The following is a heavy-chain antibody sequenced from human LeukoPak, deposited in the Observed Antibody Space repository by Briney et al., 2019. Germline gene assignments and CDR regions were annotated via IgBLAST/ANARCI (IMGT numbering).Heavy chain of an antibody. Sequence: GASVKVSCKASGYTFTGYYMHWVRQAPGQGLEWMGGINPNSGGTNYAQKFQGRVTMTRDTSISTAYMELSRLRSDDTAVYYCARESRGERREVYWFDPWGQGTLVTVSS. CDR1: GYTFTGYY. D-gene: IGHD1-1*01. CDR3: ARESRGERREVYWFDP. CDR2: INPNSGGT. V-gene: IGHV1-2*02. J-gene: IGHJ5*02.